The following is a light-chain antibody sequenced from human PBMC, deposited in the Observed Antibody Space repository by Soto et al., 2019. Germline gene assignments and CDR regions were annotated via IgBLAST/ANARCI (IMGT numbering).Light chain of an antibody. CDR3: QQYNSSWT. J-gene: IGKJ1*01. CDR2: DAS. V-gene: IGKV1-5*01. CDR1: QSISSW. Sequence: DIQMTQSPSTLSASVGDRVTITCRASQSISSWLAWYQQKPGKAPKLLIYDASRLASGVPSRFSGSGSGAEFTLTISGLQPDYVATYYCQQYNSSWTFGQGTKVEIK.